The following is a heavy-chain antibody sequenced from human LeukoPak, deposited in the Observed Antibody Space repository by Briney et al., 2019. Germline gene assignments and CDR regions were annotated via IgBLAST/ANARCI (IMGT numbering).Heavy chain of an antibody. CDR3: ARGSSIVASNWFDP. V-gene: IGHV4-61*02. Sequence: SETLSLTRTVSGGSISSGSYYWSWIRQPAGKGLEWIGRIYTSGSTHYNPSLKSRVTISVDKSKNQFSLKLSSVTAADTAVYYCARGSSIVASNWFDPWGQGTLVTVSS. D-gene: IGHD6-6*01. J-gene: IGHJ5*02. CDR1: GGSISSGSYY. CDR2: IYTSGST.